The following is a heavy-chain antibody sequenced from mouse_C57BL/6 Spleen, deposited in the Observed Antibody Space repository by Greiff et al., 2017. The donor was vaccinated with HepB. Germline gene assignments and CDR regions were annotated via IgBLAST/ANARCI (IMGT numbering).Heavy chain of an antibody. CDR1: GYTFTDYY. CDR3: ASRGSWFAY. CDR2: INPNNGGT. V-gene: IGHV1-26*01. J-gene: IGHJ3*01. Sequence: VQLQQSGPELVKPGASVKISCKASGYTFTDYYMNWVKQSHGKSLEWIGDINPNNGGTSYNQKFKGKATLTVDKSSSTAYMELRSLTSEDSAVYYCASRGSWFAYWGQGTLVTVSA.